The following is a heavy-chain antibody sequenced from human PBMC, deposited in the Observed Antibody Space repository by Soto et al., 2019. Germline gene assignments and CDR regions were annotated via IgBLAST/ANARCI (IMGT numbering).Heavy chain of an antibody. CDR2: IIPIFGTA. CDR1: GGTFSSYA. J-gene: IGHJ4*02. CDR3: ARDFGSGVVVPAAIFGFYRPFDY. V-gene: IGHV1-69*06. D-gene: IGHD2-2*02. Sequence: SEKVSCKASGGTFSSYAISWVRQAPGQGLEWMGGIIPIFGTANYAQKFQGRVTITADKSTSTAYMELSSLRSEDTAVYYCARDFGSGVVVPAAIFGFYRPFDYWGQGTLLTVSS.